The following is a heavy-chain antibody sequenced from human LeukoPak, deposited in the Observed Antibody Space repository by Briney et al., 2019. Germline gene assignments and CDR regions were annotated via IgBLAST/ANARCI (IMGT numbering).Heavy chain of an antibody. J-gene: IGHJ4*02. Sequence: GGSLRLSCAASGFTFSSYAMCWVRQAPGKGLEWVSAISGSGGSTYYADSVKGRFTISRDNSKNTLYLQMNSLRAEDTAVYYCAEDRRRVKYYYDSSGYYSFPDYWGQGTLVIVSS. CDR2: ISGSGGST. CDR3: AEDRRRVKYYYDSSGYYSFPDY. CDR1: GFTFSSYA. V-gene: IGHV3-23*01. D-gene: IGHD3-22*01.